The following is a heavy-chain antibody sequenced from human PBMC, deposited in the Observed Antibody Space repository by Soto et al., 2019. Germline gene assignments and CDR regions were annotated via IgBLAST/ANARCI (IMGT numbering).Heavy chain of an antibody. CDR2: IYHSGST. CDR3: ARVPDY. Sequence: PSETLSLTCAVSGVSISSGGYSWRWIRQPPGKGLEWIGYIYHSGSTYYNPSLKSRVTISVDRSKNQFSLKLSSVTAADTAVYYCARVPDYWGQGTLVTVSS. CDR1: GVSISSGGYS. V-gene: IGHV4-30-2*01. J-gene: IGHJ4*02.